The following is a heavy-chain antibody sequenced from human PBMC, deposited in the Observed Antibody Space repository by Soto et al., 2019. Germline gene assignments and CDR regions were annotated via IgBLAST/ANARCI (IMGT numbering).Heavy chain of an antibody. V-gene: IGHV3-48*03. D-gene: IGHD5-18*01. CDR3: ARGGRSGYSYGWDYFDY. J-gene: IGHJ4*02. CDR2: ISSSGSTI. Sequence: EVQLVESGGGLVQPGGSLRLSCAASGFTFSSYEMNWVRQAPGKGLEWVSYISSSGSTIYYADSVKGRFTISRDNAKNSLYLQMNSLRAEDTAVYYCARGGRSGYSYGWDYFDYWGQGTLVTVSS. CDR1: GFTFSSYE.